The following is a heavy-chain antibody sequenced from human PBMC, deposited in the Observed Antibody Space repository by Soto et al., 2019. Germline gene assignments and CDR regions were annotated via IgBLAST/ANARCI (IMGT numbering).Heavy chain of an antibody. V-gene: IGHV1-69*01. CDR3: ARVVVGSRLSLDY. CDR2: ISPIFGTP. J-gene: IGHJ4*02. D-gene: IGHD1-26*01. Sequence: QVQLVQSGAEVQKPGSSVTVSCKASGGTFSSYTISWVRQAPGQGLEWMAGISPIFGTPIYAQKFQDRVTITADESTMTAYMEMNRLTSEDTAVYYCARVVVGSRLSLDYWGQGTLVTSSS. CDR1: GGTFSSYT.